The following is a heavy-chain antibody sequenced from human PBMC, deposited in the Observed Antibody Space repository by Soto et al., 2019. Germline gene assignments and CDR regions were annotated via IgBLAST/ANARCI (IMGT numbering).Heavy chain of an antibody. CDR2: TYYRSKWYN. CDR3: ARETPPGYSSGGHPQAPNYYYGMDV. CDR1: GDSVSSNSAA. J-gene: IGHJ6*02. Sequence: PSQTLSLTCAISGDSVSSNSAAWNWIRQSPSRGLEWLGRTYYRSKWYNDYAVSVKSRITINPDTSKNQFSLQLNSVTPEDTAVYYCARETPPGYSSGGHPQAPNYYYGMDVWGQGTTVTVSS. V-gene: IGHV6-1*01. D-gene: IGHD6-19*01.